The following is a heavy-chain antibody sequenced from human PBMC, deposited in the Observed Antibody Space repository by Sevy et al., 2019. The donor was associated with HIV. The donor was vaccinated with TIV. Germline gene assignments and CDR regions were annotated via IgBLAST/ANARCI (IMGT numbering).Heavy chain of an antibody. J-gene: IGHJ4*02. CDR1: GFTFSSYW. Sequence: GGSLRLSCAASGFTFSSYWMGWVRQAPGKGLEWAATINEDGSEKSYVDSVKGRFTISRDNAKNALYLHMNSLRAEDAAVYYCARGLLITRAGTYWGQGALVTVSS. CDR2: INEDGSEK. D-gene: IGHD6-13*01. CDR3: ARGLLITRAGTY. V-gene: IGHV3-7*01.